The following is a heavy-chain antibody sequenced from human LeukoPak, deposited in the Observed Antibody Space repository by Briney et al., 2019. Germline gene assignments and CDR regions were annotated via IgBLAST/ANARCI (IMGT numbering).Heavy chain of an antibody. D-gene: IGHD5-18*01. CDR3: AGVEYSYGSLES. Sequence: PGGSLRLSCAASGFTFGTYSMNWVRQAPGKGLEWLSYISSRSSTIYYADSVKGRFTISRDNAKSSLYLQMNSLRADDTAVYYCAGVEYSYGSLESWGQGTLVTVSS. J-gene: IGHJ4*02. CDR2: ISSRSSTI. CDR1: GFTFGTYS. V-gene: IGHV3-48*04.